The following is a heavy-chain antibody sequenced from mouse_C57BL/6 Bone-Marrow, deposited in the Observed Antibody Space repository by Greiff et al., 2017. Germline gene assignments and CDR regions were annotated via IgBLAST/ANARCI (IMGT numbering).Heavy chain of an antibody. CDR1: GYTFTSYG. D-gene: IGHD1-1*01. J-gene: IGHJ1*03. V-gene: IGHV1-81*01. CDR3: TRHSRRYFDV. CDR2: IYPRSGNT. Sequence: QVQLQQSGAELARPGASVKLSCKASGYTFTSYGISWVKQRTGQGLEWIGEIYPRSGNTYYNEKFKGKATLTADKSSSPAYMELRSLTSEDSAVYYCTRHSRRYFDVWGTGTTVTVSS.